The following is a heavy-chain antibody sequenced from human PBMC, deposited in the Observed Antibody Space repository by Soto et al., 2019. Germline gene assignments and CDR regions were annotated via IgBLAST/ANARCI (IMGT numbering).Heavy chain of an antibody. V-gene: IGHV4-39*07. CDR2: IYYSGST. D-gene: IGHD3-10*01. J-gene: IGHJ5*02. CDR3: ARGPPLHYYGSGSYYKPHWGEP. CDR1: GGSISSSSYY. Sequence: PSETLSLTCTVSGGSISSSSYYWGWIRQPPGKGLEWIGSIYYSGSTYYNPSLKSRVTISVDKSKNQFSLKLSSVTAADTAVYYCARGPPLHYYGSGSYYKPHWGEPWGQVTLVT.